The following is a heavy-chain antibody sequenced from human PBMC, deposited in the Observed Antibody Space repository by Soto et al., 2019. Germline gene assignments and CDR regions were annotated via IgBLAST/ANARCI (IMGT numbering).Heavy chain of an antibody. CDR2: FDPEDGET. Sequence: ASVKVSCKVSGYTLTELSMHWVRQAPGKGLEWMGGFDPEDGETIYAQKFQGRVTMTEDTSTDTAYVELSSLRSEDTAVYYCATPADHGNSYFDYWGQGTLVTVSS. J-gene: IGHJ4*02. D-gene: IGHD4-17*01. CDR1: GYTLTELS. V-gene: IGHV1-24*01. CDR3: ATPADHGNSYFDY.